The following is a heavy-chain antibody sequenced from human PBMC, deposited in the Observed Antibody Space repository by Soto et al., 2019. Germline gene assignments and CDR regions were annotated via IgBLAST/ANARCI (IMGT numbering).Heavy chain of an antibody. Sequence: SVKGACKASVWTFSIDTVGRVRQAPGQGLEWMGRIIPILGIANYAQKFQGRVTITADKSTSTAYMELSSLRSEDTAVYYCAREIGDTAMSNKPYYYYYYMDVWRKGTTVTVTS. CDR1: VWTFSIDT. V-gene: IGHV1-69*04. J-gene: IGHJ6*03. CDR2: IIPILGIA. CDR3: AREIGDTAMSNKPYYYYYYMDV. D-gene: IGHD5-18*01.